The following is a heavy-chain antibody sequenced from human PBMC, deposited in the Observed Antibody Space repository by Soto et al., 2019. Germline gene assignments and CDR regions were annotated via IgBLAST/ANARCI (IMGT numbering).Heavy chain of an antibody. V-gene: IGHV5-51*01. D-gene: IGHD6-19*01. CDR1: VYSFTTYW. CDR3: ALVPDSSLGTIDL. CDR2: MFPGDSDT. Sequence: PGEPLKISCKGSVYSFTTYWIGWVRQLPGQGLEWMGVMFPGDSDTRYSPSFQGQVTMSADPSTNTAYLEWSSLKAADSAMYYCALVPDSSLGTIDLRGQGTTVPVSS. J-gene: IGHJ6*02.